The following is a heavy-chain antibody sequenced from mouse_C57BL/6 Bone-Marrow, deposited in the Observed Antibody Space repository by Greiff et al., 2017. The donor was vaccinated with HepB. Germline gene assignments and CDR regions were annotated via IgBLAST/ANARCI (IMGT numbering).Heavy chain of an antibody. J-gene: IGHJ2*01. CDR1: GYTFTSYG. V-gene: IGHV1-81*01. CDR2: IYPRSGNT. D-gene: IGHD1-1*01. CDR3: ARPLITTAHDY. Sequence: QVHVKQSGAELARPGASVKLSCKASGYTFTSYGISWVKQRTGQGLEWIGEIYPRSGNTYYNEKFKGKATLTADKSSSTAYMELRSLTSEDSAVYFCARPLITTAHDYWGQGTTLTVSS.